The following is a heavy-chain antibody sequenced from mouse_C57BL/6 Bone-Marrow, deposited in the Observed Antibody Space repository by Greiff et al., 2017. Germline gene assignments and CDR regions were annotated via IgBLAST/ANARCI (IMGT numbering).Heavy chain of an antibody. CDR3: ARANYRNPYAMDY. J-gene: IGHJ4*01. CDR1: GFTFSSYA. V-gene: IGHV5-4*01. CDR2: ISDGGSYT. D-gene: IGHD2-5*01. Sequence: EVQLVESGGGLVKPGGSLKLSCAASGFTFSSYAMSWVRQTPEKRLEWVATISDGGSYTYYPDNVKGRFTISRDNAKNNLYLQMSHLKSEDTAMXYCARANYRNPYAMDYWGQGTTVTVSS.